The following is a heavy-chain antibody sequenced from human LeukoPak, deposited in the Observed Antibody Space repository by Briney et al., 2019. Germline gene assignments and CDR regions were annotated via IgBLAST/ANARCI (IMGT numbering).Heavy chain of an antibody. J-gene: IGHJ3*02. Sequence: SETLSLTCTVSGGSISSYYWSWIRQPPGKGLEWIGYIHYSGSTNYNPSLKSRVTISVDTSKNQFSLKLSSVTAADTAVYYCHMVRENDAFDIWGQGTMVTVSS. D-gene: IGHD3-10*01. CDR1: GGSISSYY. V-gene: IGHV4-59*01. CDR2: IHYSGST. CDR3: HMVRENDAFDI.